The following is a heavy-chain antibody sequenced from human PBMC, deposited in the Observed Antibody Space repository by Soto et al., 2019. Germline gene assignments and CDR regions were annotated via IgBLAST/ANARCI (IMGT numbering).Heavy chain of an antibody. V-gene: IGHV1-69*01. J-gene: IGHJ4*02. Sequence: QGGLVQSGPEVKRPGTSVKCSCNSSGDSFSRLAATWVRQPPGQGLEWMGGIIPPTGTANYIQKFRGRVTITADDSSSTVYMEVSSLRSDDTAVYYCARLGLDLDFDHWGQGTLVTVSP. D-gene: IGHD1-1*01. CDR3: ARLGLDLDFDH. CDR1: GDSFSRLA. CDR2: IIPPTGTA.